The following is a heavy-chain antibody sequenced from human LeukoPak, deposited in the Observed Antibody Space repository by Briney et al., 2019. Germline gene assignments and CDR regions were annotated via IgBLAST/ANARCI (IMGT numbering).Heavy chain of an antibody. D-gene: IGHD2-15*01. Sequence: GGSLRLTCAASGFTFSSYAMSWVRQAPGKGLEWVSAISGSGGSTYYADSVKGRFTITRDNTRNSLFLQMYSLRAEDTAVYFCAREDGYCSGGNCYSYFDSWGQGTLVTVSS. CDR1: GFTFSSYA. V-gene: IGHV3-23*01. CDR3: AREDGYCSGGNCYSYFDS. J-gene: IGHJ4*02. CDR2: ISGSGGST.